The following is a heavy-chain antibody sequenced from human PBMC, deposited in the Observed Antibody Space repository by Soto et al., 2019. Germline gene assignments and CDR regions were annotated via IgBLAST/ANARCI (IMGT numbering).Heavy chain of an antibody. J-gene: IGHJ3*02. D-gene: IGHD2-2*01. CDR1: GFTFRSYA. V-gene: IGHV3-23*01. CDR2: ITASADTT. CDR3: ARVRPLRDCTRTSCLGAFDI. Sequence: EEQLLESGGGLVRPGWSLRLSCAASGFTFRSYAMSWVRQAPGKGLEWVSAITASADTTYYADSVKGRFTISRDNPKNTMYVRMNSLRGEDTAVYYCARVRPLRDCTRTSCLGAFDIWGQGTMVTVS.